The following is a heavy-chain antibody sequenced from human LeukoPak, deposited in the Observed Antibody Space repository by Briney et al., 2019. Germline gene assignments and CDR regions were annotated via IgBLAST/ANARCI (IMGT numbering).Heavy chain of an antibody. J-gene: IGHJ6*03. CDR3: ARVLEASVPPSRDYYYYMDV. CDR2: IYYSGST. Sequence: SETLSLTCTVSGGSISSYYWSWIRQPPGKGLEWIGYIYYSGSTNYNPSLKSRVTISVDTSKNQFSLKLSSVTAADTAVYYCARVLEASVPPSRDYYYYMDVWGKGTTVTISS. V-gene: IGHV4-59*01. D-gene: IGHD3-3*01. CDR1: GGSISSYY.